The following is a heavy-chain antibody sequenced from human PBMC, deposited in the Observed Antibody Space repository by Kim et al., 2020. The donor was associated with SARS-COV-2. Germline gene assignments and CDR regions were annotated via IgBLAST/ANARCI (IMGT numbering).Heavy chain of an antibody. D-gene: IGHD6-6*01. V-gene: IGHV3-9*01. J-gene: IGHJ6*02. CDR3: AKDRAGIAARYYYYGMDV. Sequence: KGRFTMPRDNAKNAMYLQMNSLSAEDTALYYCAKDRAGIAARYYYYGMDVWGQGTTVTVSS.